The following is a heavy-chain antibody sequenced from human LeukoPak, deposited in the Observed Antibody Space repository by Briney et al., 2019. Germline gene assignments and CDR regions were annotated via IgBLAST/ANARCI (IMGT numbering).Heavy chain of an antibody. CDR3: ARDLIAVAGFYFDY. Sequence: PGGSLRLSCAASGFTFSSYEMNWVRQAPGEGLGWVSYISSSGSTIYYADSVKGRFTISRDNAKNSLYLQMNSLRAKDTAVYYYARDLIAVAGFYFDYWGQGTLVTASS. D-gene: IGHD6-19*01. CDR1: GFTFSSYE. V-gene: IGHV3-48*03. CDR2: ISSSGSTI. J-gene: IGHJ4*02.